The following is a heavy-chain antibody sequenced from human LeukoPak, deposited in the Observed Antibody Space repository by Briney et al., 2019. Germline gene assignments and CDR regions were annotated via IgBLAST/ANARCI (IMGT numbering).Heavy chain of an antibody. D-gene: IGHD3-9*01. CDR3: ARGPSLKALTDY. Sequence: GGSLRLSCAASGFTFSSYAMHWVRQAPGKGLEWVAVISYDGSNKYYADSVKGRFTISRDNSKNTLYLQMNSLRAEDTAVYYCARGPSLKALTDYWGQGTLVTVAS. CDR1: GFTFSSYA. J-gene: IGHJ4*02. CDR2: ISYDGSNK. V-gene: IGHV3-30*04.